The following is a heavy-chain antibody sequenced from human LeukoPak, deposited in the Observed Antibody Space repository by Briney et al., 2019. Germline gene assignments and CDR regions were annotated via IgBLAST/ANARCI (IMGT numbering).Heavy chain of an antibody. CDR1: GYTFTNYD. Sequence: ASVKVSCKASGYTFTNYDINWVRQATGQGLEWMGLMNPNSGNTGLAQKFQGRVTITTDESTSTAYMELSSLRSEDTAVYYCASSPLYDFCSGYYKGGLGYWGQGTLVTVSS. J-gene: IGHJ4*02. V-gene: IGHV1-8*03. D-gene: IGHD3-3*01. CDR3: ASSPLYDFCSGYYKGGLGY. CDR2: MNPNSGNT.